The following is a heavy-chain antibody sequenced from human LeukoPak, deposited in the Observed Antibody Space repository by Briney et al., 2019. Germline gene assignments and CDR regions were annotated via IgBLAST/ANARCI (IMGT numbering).Heavy chain of an antibody. CDR2: INPNSGGT. J-gene: IGHJ6*03. D-gene: IGHD6-6*01. Sequence: ASVKVSCKASGYTFTGYYMHWVRQAPGQGLEWMGRINPNSGGTNYAQKFQGRVTMTRDTSISTAYMELSRLRSDDTAVYYCARDGSSSSSGYYYYYMDVWGKGTTVTASS. V-gene: IGHV1-2*06. CDR1: GYTFTGYY. CDR3: ARDGSSSSSGYYYYYMDV.